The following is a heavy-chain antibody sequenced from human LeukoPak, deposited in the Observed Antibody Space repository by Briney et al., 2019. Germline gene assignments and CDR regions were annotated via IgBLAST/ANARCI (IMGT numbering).Heavy chain of an antibody. J-gene: IGHJ5*02. CDR3: ARGVDYGDFNWFDP. D-gene: IGHD4-17*01. CDR2: INSGGTVT. CDR1: GFTFSDFW. Sequence: GGSLRLSCAASGFTFSDFWMHWVRQAPGKGLVWVSRINSGGTVTNYADSVKGRLTISRDNAKNTLYLQMNSLRAEDTAVYYCARGVDYGDFNWFDPWGQGTLVTVSS. V-gene: IGHV3-74*01.